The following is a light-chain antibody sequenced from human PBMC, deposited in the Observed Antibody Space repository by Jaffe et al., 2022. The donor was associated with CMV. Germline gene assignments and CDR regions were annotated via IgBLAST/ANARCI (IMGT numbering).Light chain of an antibody. CDR1: KLGTKY. Sequence: SYALTQPPSVSVSPGQAATITCSGDKLGTKYVFWYRQKSGQPPVVVMYKDSQRPSGIPERFSGSNSGNTATLTISVTQAMDESDYYCQAWDGNFAVFGGGTKLIVL. J-gene: IGLJ2*01. V-gene: IGLV3-1*01. CDR3: QAWDGNFAV. CDR2: KDS.